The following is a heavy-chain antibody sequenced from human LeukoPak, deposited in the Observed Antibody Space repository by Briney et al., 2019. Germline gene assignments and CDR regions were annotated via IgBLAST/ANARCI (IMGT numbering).Heavy chain of an antibody. Sequence: GGSLRLCCAASGFTFSTHWMIWVRQAPGKGLEWVANVKQDGSEKYYVDSVKGRFTISRVNAKNSLYLQMNSLRAEDTAVYYCATGRAAHLFDFWGQGTLVTVSS. CDR2: VKQDGSEK. CDR1: GFTFSTHW. CDR3: ATGRAAHLFDF. D-gene: IGHD6-6*01. J-gene: IGHJ4*02. V-gene: IGHV3-7*01.